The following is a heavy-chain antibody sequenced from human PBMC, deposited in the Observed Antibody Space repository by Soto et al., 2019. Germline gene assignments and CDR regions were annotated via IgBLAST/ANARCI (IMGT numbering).Heavy chain of an antibody. J-gene: IGHJ6*02. CDR2: IKSKTDGGTT. CDR3: TTAAMVRYYYYYGMDV. CDR1: GFTFSNAW. D-gene: IGHD5-18*01. Sequence: GSLRLSCAASGFTFSNAWMNWVRQAPGKGLEWVGRIKSKTDGGTTDYAAPVKGRFTISRDDSKNTLYLQMNSLKTEDTAVYYCTTAAMVRYYYYYGMDVWGQGTTVTVSS. V-gene: IGHV3-15*07.